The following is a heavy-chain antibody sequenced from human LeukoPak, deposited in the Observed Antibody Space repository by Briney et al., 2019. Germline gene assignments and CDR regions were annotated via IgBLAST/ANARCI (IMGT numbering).Heavy chain of an antibody. CDR3: AKVLRYFDWLLPQGPFDY. V-gene: IGHV3-23*01. CDR2: IGARGDT. CDR1: GLPFSTYA. Sequence: GGSLRLSCEASGLPFSTYAMKWVRQAPGKGLDWVSGIGARGDTYYADSAKGRFTISRDNSKNTPYLQMNSLRAEDTAVYYCAKVLRYFDWLLPQGPFDYWGQGTLVTVSS. J-gene: IGHJ4*02. D-gene: IGHD3-9*01.